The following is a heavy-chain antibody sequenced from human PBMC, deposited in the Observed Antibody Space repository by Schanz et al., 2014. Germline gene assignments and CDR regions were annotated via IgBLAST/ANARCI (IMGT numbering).Heavy chain of an antibody. Sequence: QVQLVQSGAEVKKPGASVKVSCKASGYTFTSYGINWVRQAPGQGLEWMGWISAYNGNTNYAQKLQGRVTMTTDTSTSTADMELRSLRADDTAVYYCARGGYSSGWYDRDIAHFDYWGQGTLVTVSA. V-gene: IGHV1-18*01. CDR3: ARGGYSSGWYDRDIAHFDY. J-gene: IGHJ4*02. D-gene: IGHD6-19*01. CDR1: GYTFTSYG. CDR2: ISAYNGNT.